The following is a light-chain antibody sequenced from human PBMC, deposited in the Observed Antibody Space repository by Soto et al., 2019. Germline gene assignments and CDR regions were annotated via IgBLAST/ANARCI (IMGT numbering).Light chain of an antibody. CDR2: EVS. J-gene: IGLJ1*01. CDR3: SSYSIRTAYL. Sequence: ALTQPASVSGSPGQSITISCTGTSSDVGGYDYVSWYQLHPGKAPKLMVFEVSNRPSGVSYRFSGSKSGNTASLTISGLQAEEEADYFCSSYSIRTAYLFGTGTK. CDR1: SSDVGGYDY. V-gene: IGLV2-14*01.